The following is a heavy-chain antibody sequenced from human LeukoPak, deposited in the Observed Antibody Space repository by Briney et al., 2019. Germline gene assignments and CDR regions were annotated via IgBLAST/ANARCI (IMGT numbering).Heavy chain of an antibody. J-gene: IGHJ6*03. CDR1: GYTFTGYY. Sequence: ASVKVSCKASGYTFTGYYMHWVRQAPGQGLEWMGWINPNSGGTNYAQKLQGRVTMTRDTSISTAYMELSRLRSDDTAVYYCARGYYDSSQIYYYYYMDVWGKGTTVTASS. CDR3: ARGYYDSSQIYYYYYMDV. CDR2: INPNSGGT. V-gene: IGHV1-2*02. D-gene: IGHD3-22*01.